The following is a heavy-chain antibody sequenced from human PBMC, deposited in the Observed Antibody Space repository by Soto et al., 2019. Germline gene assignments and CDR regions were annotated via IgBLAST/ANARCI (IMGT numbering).Heavy chain of an antibody. J-gene: IGHJ6*02. CDR1: GFTFSSYG. CDR2: ISDDGSNK. D-gene: IGHD3-10*01. Sequence: QVQLVESGGGVVQSGRSLRLSCAASGFTFSSYGIQWVRQAPGKGLEWVALISDDGSNKYYADSVKGRFTTTRDNSKNTLYLQMNSLRPEDTAVYYCAKERYGQLWLEDYGLDVWGQATTVTVSS. CDR3: AKERYGQLWLEDYGLDV. V-gene: IGHV3-30*18.